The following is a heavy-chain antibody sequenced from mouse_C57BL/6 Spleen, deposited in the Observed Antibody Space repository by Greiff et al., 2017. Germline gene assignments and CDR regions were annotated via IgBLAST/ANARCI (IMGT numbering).Heavy chain of an antibody. CDR2: IYPGSGST. J-gene: IGHJ2*01. CDR1: GYTFTSYW. D-gene: IGHD3-2*02. CDR3: AREGTAQVRRDFDY. Sequence: VQLQQPGAELVKPGASVKMSCKASGYTFTSYWITWVKQRPGQGLEWIGDIYPGSGSTNYNEKFKSKATLTVAKSSSTAYMQLSSLTSEDSAVYYCAREGTAQVRRDFDYWGQGTTLTVSS. V-gene: IGHV1-55*01.